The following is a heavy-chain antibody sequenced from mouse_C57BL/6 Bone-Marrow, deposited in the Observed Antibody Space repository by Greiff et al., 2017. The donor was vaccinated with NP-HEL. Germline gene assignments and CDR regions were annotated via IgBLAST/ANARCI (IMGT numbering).Heavy chain of an antibody. D-gene: IGHD6-1*01. V-gene: IGHV1-26*01. Sequence: EVQLQQSGPELVKPGASVKISCKASGYTFTDYYMNWVKQSHGKSLEWIGDINPNNGGTSYNQKFKGKATLTVDKSSSTAYMELRSLTSEDSAVYYCARSRGYPLYYAMDYWGQGTSVTVSS. CDR3: ARSRGYPLYYAMDY. CDR1: GYTFTDYY. J-gene: IGHJ4*01. CDR2: INPNNGGT.